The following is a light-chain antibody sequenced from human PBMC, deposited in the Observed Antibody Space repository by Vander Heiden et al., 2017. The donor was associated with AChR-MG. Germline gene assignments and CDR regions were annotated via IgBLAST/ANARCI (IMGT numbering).Light chain of an antibody. CDR2: DVS. CDR3: MQALHLPRT. V-gene: IGKV2-29*02. CDR1: QRLLHRDGKTY. J-gene: IGKJ1*01. Sequence: DIVMTQTPLSLSVTPRQPASISCKSSQRLLHRDGKTYLYWYLQKPGQSPQLLIYDVSSRFSGVPDRFTGSGSGTDFTLKVSRVEAEDVGVYYCMQALHLPRTFGQGTKVEIK.